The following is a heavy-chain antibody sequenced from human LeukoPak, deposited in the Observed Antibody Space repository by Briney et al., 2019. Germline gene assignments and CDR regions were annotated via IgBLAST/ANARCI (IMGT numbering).Heavy chain of an antibody. CDR1: GFTFSSYG. CDR3: ASGYSSSWATFDY. V-gene: IGHV3-30*02. D-gene: IGHD6-13*01. Sequence: GGSLRLSCTASGFTFSSYGMHWVRQAPGKGLEWVAFIRYDGSNKYYADSVKGRFTISRDNSKNTLYLQMNSLRAEDTAVYYCASGYSSSWATFDYWGQGTLVTVSS. CDR2: IRYDGSNK. J-gene: IGHJ4*02.